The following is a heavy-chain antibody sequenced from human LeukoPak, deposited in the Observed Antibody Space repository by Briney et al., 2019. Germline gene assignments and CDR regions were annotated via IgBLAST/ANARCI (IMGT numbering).Heavy chain of an antibody. CDR3: ALFTWHLSLDY. D-gene: IGHD2-2*03. CDR1: GFTFNTYA. Sequence: GGSLRLSCVASGFTFNTYALSWVRQAPGKGLEWVSTISGSGGATYYADSVKGRFTISRDNSKNTIHLVLNSLRDEDTAVYYCALFTWHLSLDYWGQGTLVTVSS. J-gene: IGHJ4*02. V-gene: IGHV3-23*01. CDR2: ISGSGGAT.